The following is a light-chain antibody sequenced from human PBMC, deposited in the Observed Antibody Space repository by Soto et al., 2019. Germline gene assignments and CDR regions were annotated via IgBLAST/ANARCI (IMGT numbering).Light chain of an antibody. CDR3: HQRQSSPRT. CDR2: LTS. CDR1: QAVNTR. V-gene: IGKV3-11*01. Sequence: EIVLTQSPATLSSFPGDRVTLSCRASQAVNTRLAWYQHKPGQAPRLLIYLTSNRAAGIPARFSGSGSWTDFTLTISNVEPEDFAVYYCHQRQSSPRTFGQGTKVYIK. J-gene: IGKJ1*01.